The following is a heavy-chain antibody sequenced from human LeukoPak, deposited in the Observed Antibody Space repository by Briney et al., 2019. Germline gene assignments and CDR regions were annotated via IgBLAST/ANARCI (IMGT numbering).Heavy chain of an antibody. D-gene: IGHD1-26*01. CDR2: IKQDGSEK. CDR3: ARDPSGSYWSYFDY. V-gene: IGHV3-7*01. J-gene: IGHJ4*02. CDR1: GFTFSSYW. Sequence: GGSLRLSCAASGFTFSSYWMSWVRQAPGKGLEWVANIKQDGSEKYYVDSVKGRFTIYRDNAKNSLYLQMNSLRAEDTAVNYCARDPSGSYWSYFDYWGQGTLVTVSS.